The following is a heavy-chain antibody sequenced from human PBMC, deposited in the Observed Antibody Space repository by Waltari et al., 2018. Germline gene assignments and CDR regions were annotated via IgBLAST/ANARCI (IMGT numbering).Heavy chain of an antibody. CDR3: ATFTTGYSSSWYKGSFDP. J-gene: IGHJ5*02. V-gene: IGHV1-24*01. Sequence: QVQLVQSGAEVKKPGASVKVSCKVSGYTLTELSMHWVRQAPGKGLEWMGGFDPEDGETIYAQKFQGRVTMTEDTSTDTAYMELSSLRSEDTAVYYCATFTTGYSSSWYKGSFDPWGQGTLVTVSS. CDR2: FDPEDGET. CDR1: GYTLTELS. D-gene: IGHD6-13*01.